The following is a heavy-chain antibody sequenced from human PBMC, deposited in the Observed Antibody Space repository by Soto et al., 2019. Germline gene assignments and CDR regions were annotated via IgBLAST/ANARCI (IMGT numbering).Heavy chain of an antibody. V-gene: IGHV3-7*01. CDR1: GFTFSSYW. CDR3: ARDAEGLVAAAGTGAFDI. Sequence: GGSLRLSCAASGFTFSSYWMSWVRQAPGKVLEWVANIKQDGSEKYYVDSVKGRFTISRDNAKNSLYLQMNSLRAEDTAVYYCARDAEGLVAAAGTGAFDIWGQGTMVTVS. D-gene: IGHD6-13*01. CDR2: IKQDGSEK. J-gene: IGHJ3*02.